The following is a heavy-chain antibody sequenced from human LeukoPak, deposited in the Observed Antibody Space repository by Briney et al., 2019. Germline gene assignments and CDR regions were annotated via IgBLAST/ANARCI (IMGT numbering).Heavy chain of an antibody. J-gene: IGHJ6*02. D-gene: IGHD1-26*01. CDR3: AKDSGGNYYYYGMDV. V-gene: IGHV3-23*01. Sequence: GGSLRLSCAASGFSVSSSYAMSWVRQAPGKGLEWVSAISGSGGSTYYADSVKGRFTISRDNSKNTLYLQMNSLRAEDTAVYYCAKDSGGNYYYYGMDVWGQGTTVTVSS. CDR1: GFSVSSSYA. CDR2: ISGSGGST.